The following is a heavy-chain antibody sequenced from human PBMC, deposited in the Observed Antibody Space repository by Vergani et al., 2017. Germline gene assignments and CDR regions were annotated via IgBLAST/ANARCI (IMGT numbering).Heavy chain of an antibody. CDR3: VKVGQQLLL. CDR2: ISSNGGGT. V-gene: IGHV3-64D*06. D-gene: IGHD6-13*01. Sequence: EVQLVESGGGLVQPGGSLRLSCSASGFTFSSYAMHWVRQAPGKGPEYVSAISSNGGGTYYADSVKGRFAISRDNSKNTLYLQMSSLRPDDTAVYYCVKVGQQLLLWGQGTLVTVSS. CDR1: GFTFSSYA. J-gene: IGHJ4*02.